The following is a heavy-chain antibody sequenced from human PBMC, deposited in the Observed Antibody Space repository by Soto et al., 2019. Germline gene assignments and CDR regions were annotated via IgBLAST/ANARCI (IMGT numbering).Heavy chain of an antibody. Sequence: GGSLRLSCAASGFTFSSYAMSWVRQAPGKGLEWVSAISGSGGSTYYADSVKGRFTISRDNSKNTLYLQMNSLRAEDTAVYYCAKDKGLDSSSWYDFNYFDYWGQGTLVTVSS. CDR1: GFTFSSYA. D-gene: IGHD6-13*01. CDR2: ISGSGGST. V-gene: IGHV3-23*01. CDR3: AKDKGLDSSSWYDFNYFDY. J-gene: IGHJ4*02.